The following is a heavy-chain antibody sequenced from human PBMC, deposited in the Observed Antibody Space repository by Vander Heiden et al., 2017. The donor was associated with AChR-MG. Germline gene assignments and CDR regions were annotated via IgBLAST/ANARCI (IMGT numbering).Heavy chain of an antibody. Sequence: QVQLVESGGGVVQPGRSLRPPCAASGFTFSSYGMHWVRQAPGKGLEWVAVISYDGSNKYYADSVKGRFTISRDNSKNTLYLQMNSLRAEDTAVYYCLAAAGFDIWGQGTMVTVSS. CDR3: LAAAGFDI. J-gene: IGHJ3*02. D-gene: IGHD6-13*01. CDR1: GFTFSSYG. CDR2: ISYDGSNK. V-gene: IGHV3-30*03.